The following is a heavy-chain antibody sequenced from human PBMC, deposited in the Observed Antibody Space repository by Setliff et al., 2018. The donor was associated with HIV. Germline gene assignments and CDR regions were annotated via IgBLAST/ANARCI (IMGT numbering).Heavy chain of an antibody. CDR3: AKCSGRFGVVTWFDS. CDR2: IDHSGRS. Sequence: SETLSLTCAVYGGSVSDDYWSWIRQPPGRGMEWIGEIDHSGRSNYNPSLKSRVLMAIDASKSQISLNLTSISAADTAVYYCAKCSGRFGVVTWFDSWGHGMLVTVSS. D-gene: IGHD3-10*02. J-gene: IGHJ5*01. CDR1: GGSVSDDY. V-gene: IGHV4-34*01.